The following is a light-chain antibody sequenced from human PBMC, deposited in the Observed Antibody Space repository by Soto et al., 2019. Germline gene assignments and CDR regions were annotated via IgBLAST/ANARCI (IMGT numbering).Light chain of an antibody. V-gene: IGKV1-39*01. Sequence: DIQMTQSPSSLSASVGDRVTLTCRASQSISSFLNWYQQKPGKAPKVLIYGASSLQTGVPSRFSGSGSGTDFTLTISSLQPEDSATYYCQQCHSAWTFGQGTKVEI. CDR3: QQCHSAWT. CDR2: GAS. CDR1: QSISSF. J-gene: IGKJ1*01.